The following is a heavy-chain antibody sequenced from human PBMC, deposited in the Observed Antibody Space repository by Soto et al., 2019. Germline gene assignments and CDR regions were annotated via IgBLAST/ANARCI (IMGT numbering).Heavy chain of an antibody. CDR1: GGTFSSYT. D-gene: IGHD4-17*01. J-gene: IGHJ6*02. CDR2: IIPILGIA. Sequence: QVQLVQSGAEVKKPGSSVKVSCKASGGTFSSYTISWVRQAPGQGLEWMGRIIPILGIANYAQKFQGRVTITADKSTSTAYMELSSLRSEDTAVYYCAISTGTTPLYYYYYGMDVWGQGTTVTVSS. CDR3: AISTGTTPLYYYYYGMDV. V-gene: IGHV1-69*02.